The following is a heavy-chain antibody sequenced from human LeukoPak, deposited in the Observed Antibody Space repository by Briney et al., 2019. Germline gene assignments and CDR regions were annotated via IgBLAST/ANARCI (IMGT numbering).Heavy chain of an antibody. CDR2: IYYSGST. Sequence: PSETLSLTCTVSGGSFSSYYWSWVRQPPGKGLEWIGYIYYSGSTNYNPSLQSRVTISVDTSKHQLSLKLSSVTAADTAVYYCARDGVVAAASGAFDIWGQGTMVTVSS. D-gene: IGHD2-15*01. J-gene: IGHJ3*02. CDR3: ARDGVVAAASGAFDI. V-gene: IGHV4-59*01. CDR1: GGSFSSYY.